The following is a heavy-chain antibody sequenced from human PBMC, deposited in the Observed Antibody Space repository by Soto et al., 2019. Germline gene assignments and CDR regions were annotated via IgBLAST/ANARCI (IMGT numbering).Heavy chain of an antibody. J-gene: IGHJ4*02. CDR1: GFSLNITGMG. V-gene: IGHV2-5*02. D-gene: IGHD3-16*02. Sequence: QITLKESGPTLVKPTQTLTLTCAFSGFSLNITGMGVGWIRQPPGKALEWLALIYCDDGRRYSPSLKSRLTISRATSKAQVVLTMTNMDPVDTATYYCAHSPIWGSYRSPFHSWGQGTLVTVSS. CDR2: IYCDDGR. CDR3: AHSPIWGSYRSPFHS.